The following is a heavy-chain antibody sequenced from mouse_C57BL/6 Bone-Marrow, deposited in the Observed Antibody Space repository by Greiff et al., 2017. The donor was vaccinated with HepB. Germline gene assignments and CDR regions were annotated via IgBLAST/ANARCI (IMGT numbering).Heavy chain of an antibody. J-gene: IGHJ2*01. Sequence: QVQLKESGAELARPGASVKLSCKASGYTFTSYGISWVKQRTGQGLEWIGEIYPRSGNTYYNEKFKGKATLTADKSSSTAYMELRSLTSEDSAVYFCARGGLLPLFDYWGQGTTLTVSS. CDR3: ARGGLLPLFDY. CDR1: GYTFTSYG. D-gene: IGHD2-3*01. V-gene: IGHV1-81*01. CDR2: IYPRSGNT.